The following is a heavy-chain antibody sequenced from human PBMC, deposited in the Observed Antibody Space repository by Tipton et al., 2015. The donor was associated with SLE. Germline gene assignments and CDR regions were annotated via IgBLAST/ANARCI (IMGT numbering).Heavy chain of an antibody. CDR3: ARDSVSRGWYPYYYYMDV. CDR2: IIPFFGTP. V-gene: IGHV1-69*01. CDR1: GGNFKNYA. Sequence: QSGAEVKKPGSSLRVSCKASGGNFKNYAISWVRQAPGQGLEWMGGIIPFFGTPKYAHKFQGRLTISADESTTTAYMELSSLRSEDTAVYYCARDSVSRGWYPYYYYMDVWGKGTTVTVSS. J-gene: IGHJ6*03. D-gene: IGHD6-19*01.